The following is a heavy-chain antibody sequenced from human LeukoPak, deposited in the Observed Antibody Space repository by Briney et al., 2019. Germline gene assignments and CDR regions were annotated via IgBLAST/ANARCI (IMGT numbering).Heavy chain of an antibody. Sequence: SVKVSCKASGGTFSSYTISWVRQAPGQGLEWMGRIIPILGIANYAQKFQGRVTITADKSTSTAYMELSSLRSEDTAVYYCARAATLTYQNWFDPWGQGTPVTVSS. V-gene: IGHV1-69*02. CDR1: GGTFSSYT. J-gene: IGHJ5*02. D-gene: IGHD2-15*01. CDR3: ARAATLTYQNWFDP. CDR2: IIPILGIA.